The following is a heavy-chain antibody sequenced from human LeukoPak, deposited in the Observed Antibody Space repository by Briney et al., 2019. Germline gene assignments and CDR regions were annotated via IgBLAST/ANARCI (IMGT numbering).Heavy chain of an antibody. V-gene: IGHV4-59*01. Sequence: PSETLSLTCTVSGGSISSYYWSWIRQPPGKGLEWIGYIYYSGSTNYNPSLKSRVIISVDTSKNQFSLKLSSVTAADTAVYYCARGEEWLGELDYWGQGTLVTVSS. CDR2: IYYSGST. CDR3: ARGEEWLGELDY. J-gene: IGHJ4*02. CDR1: GGSISSYY. D-gene: IGHD6-19*01.